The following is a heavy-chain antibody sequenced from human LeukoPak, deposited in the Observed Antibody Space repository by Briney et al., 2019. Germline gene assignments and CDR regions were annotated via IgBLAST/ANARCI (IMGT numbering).Heavy chain of an antibody. CDR1: GGTFSSYA. CDR3: ARDGRSNHDAFDI. J-gene: IGHJ3*02. Sequence: ASVKVSCKASGGTFSSYAISWVRQAPGQGLEWMGGIIPIFGTANYAQKFQGRVTITADESTSTAYMELSSLRSEDTAVYYCARDGRSNHDAFDIRGQGTMVTVSS. CDR2: IIPIFGTA. D-gene: IGHD2-8*01. V-gene: IGHV1-69*13.